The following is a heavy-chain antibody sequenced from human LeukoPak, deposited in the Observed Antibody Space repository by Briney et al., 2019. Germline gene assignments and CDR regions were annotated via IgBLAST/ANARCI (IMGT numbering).Heavy chain of an antibody. V-gene: IGHV1-3*01. CDR3: ARDPHGDYYFDY. CDR2: INAGNGNT. D-gene: IGHD4-17*01. CDR1: GYTFTSYA. Sequence: ASVKVSCKASGYTFTSYAMHWVRQAPGQRLEWMGWINAGNGNTKYSQKFQGRVTITRDTSASTAYMELSSLRSEDTAVYYCARDPHGDYYFDYWGQGILVTVSS. J-gene: IGHJ4*02.